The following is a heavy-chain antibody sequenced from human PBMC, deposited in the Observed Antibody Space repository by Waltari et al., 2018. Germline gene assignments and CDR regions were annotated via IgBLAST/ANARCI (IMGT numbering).Heavy chain of an antibody. CDR1: GGSISSNSYS. CDR2: IYYSGST. J-gene: IGHJ4*02. V-gene: IGHV4-39*01. D-gene: IGHD3-9*01. Sequence: QLQLQESGPGLVKPSETLSLTCTVSGGSISSNSYSWGWIRPPPGTGLEWIGSIYYSGSTYYNPSLKSRVTISVDTSKNQFSLKLSSVTAADTAVYYCARQGGDYDILTGYLPYYFDYWGQGTLVTVSS. CDR3: ARQGGDYDILTGYLPYYFDY.